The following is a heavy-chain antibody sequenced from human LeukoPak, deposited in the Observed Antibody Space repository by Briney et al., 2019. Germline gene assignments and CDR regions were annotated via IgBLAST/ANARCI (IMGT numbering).Heavy chain of an antibody. CDR1: GFTFSSYW. D-gene: IGHD2-2*01. V-gene: IGHV3-74*01. CDR3: ARPPPGSAIYDY. J-gene: IGHJ4*02. CDR2: INSDGSIT. Sequence: GGSLRLSCAASGFTFSSYWMHWVRQAPGKGLVWVSRINSDGSITNHADSVKGRFTISRDNAKNTLCLQMNSLRAEDTAVYYCARPPPGSAIYDYWGQGTLVTVSS.